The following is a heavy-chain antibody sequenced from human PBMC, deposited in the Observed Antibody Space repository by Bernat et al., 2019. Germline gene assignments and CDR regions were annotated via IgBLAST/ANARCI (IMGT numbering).Heavy chain of an antibody. Sequence: QVQLVESGGGVVQPGRSLRLSCAASGFTFSSYAMHWVRQAPGKGLEGVAVISYDGSNKYYADSVTGRFTISRDNSKNTLYLQMNSLRAEDTAVYYCARDVLGYCSGGSCSHVYWGQGTLVTVSS. D-gene: IGHD2-15*01. CDR2: ISYDGSNK. J-gene: IGHJ4*02. V-gene: IGHV3-30-3*01. CDR1: GFTFSSYA. CDR3: ARDVLGYCSGGSCSHVY.